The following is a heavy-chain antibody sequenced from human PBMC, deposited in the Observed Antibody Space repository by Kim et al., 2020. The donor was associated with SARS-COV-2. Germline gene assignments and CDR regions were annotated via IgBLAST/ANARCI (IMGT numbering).Heavy chain of an antibody. CDR3: AGMQFYHPSIYYYGMDV. Sequence: SETLSLTCTVSGGSFSGYYWSWIRQPPGKGLEWIGYINHSGSTNYNPSLKSRVTISVDTSKNQFSLKLSSVTAADTAVYYCAGMQFYHPSIYYYGMDVWGQGTTVTVSS. CDR2: INHSGST. D-gene: IGHD3-3*02. CDR1: GGSFSGYY. J-gene: IGHJ6*02. V-gene: IGHV4-34*01.